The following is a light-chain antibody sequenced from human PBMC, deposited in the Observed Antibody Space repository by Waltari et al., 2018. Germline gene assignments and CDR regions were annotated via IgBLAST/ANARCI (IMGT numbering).Light chain of an antibody. CDR1: PSISSY. J-gene: IGKJ2*01. CDR2: AAS. CDR3: QQSYSTRYT. V-gene: IGKV1-39*01. Sequence: DIQMTQSPSSLSASVGDRVTITCRASPSISSYLNWYQQKPGKAPKLLIYAASSLQSGVPSRFSGSGSGTDFTLTISSLQPEDFATYYCQQSYSTRYTFGQGTKLEIK.